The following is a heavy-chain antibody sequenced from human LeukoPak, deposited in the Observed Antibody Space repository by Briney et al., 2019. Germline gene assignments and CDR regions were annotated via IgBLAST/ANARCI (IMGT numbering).Heavy chain of an antibody. Sequence: GGSLRLSCAASGFTFSGAAVHWVRQAPGKGLEWVAYIKQDGSEEYYVDSVRGRFTISRDNAKNSLYLQMNSLRAEDTAVYYCARGRVVIGLWGQGTLVTVSS. CDR3: ARGRVVIGL. J-gene: IGHJ4*02. D-gene: IGHD3-3*01. V-gene: IGHV3-7*01. CDR2: IKQDGSEE. CDR1: GFTFSGAA.